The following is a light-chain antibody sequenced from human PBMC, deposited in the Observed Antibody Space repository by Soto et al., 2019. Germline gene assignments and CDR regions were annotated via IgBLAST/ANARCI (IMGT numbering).Light chain of an antibody. CDR2: GAS. V-gene: IGKV3-20*01. J-gene: IGKJ1*01. CDR3: QQYGSSPRT. CDR1: QSVRSN. Sequence: EIVMTQSPATLSVSPGERATLSCRASQSVRSNLAWYQQKPGQAPRLLIYGASSRATGIPDRFSGSGSGTDFTLTISRLEPEDFAVYYCQQYGSSPRTFGQGTKGDIK.